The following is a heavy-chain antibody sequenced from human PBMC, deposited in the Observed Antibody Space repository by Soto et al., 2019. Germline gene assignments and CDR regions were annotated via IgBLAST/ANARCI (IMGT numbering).Heavy chain of an antibody. D-gene: IGHD6-6*01. CDR1: GGSISSYY. J-gene: IGHJ4*02. Sequence: SETLSLTCTVSGGSISSYYWSWIRQPPGKGLEWIGYIYYSGSTNYNPSLKSRVTISVDTSKNQFSLKLSSVTAADTAVYYCARLEGIAARRFFDYWGQGTLVTVSS. V-gene: IGHV4-59*08. CDR3: ARLEGIAARRFFDY. CDR2: IYYSGST.